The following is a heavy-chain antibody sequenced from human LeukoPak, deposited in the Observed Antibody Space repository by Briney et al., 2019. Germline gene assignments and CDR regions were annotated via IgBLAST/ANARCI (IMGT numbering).Heavy chain of an antibody. CDR1: GFIFSDYY. Sequence: GGSLRLSCAASGFIFSDYYMSWIRQAPGKGLEWVSYISSSGSTMYYTDSVKGRFTISRDNAKDSLYLQMNSLRAEDTAVYYCARGGGYSYGSFDYWGQGTLVTVSS. J-gene: IGHJ4*02. CDR2: ISSSGSTM. CDR3: ARGGGYSYGSFDY. D-gene: IGHD5-18*01. V-gene: IGHV3-11*04.